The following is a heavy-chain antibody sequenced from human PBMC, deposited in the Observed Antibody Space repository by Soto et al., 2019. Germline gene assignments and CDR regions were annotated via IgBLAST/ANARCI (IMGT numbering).Heavy chain of an antibody. CDR1: GFTFSSYA. CDR3: AKHLRFWNYTAEYFQH. J-gene: IGHJ1*01. Sequence: WGSWRLSCASSGFTFSSYAMSWVHQAPGKGLEWVSAISGSGGSTYYADSVKGRFTISRDNSKNTLYLQMDSLRAEETAVYYCAKHLRFWNYTAEYFQHWDQGT. V-gene: IGHV3-23*01. D-gene: IGHD1-7*01. CDR2: ISGSGGST.